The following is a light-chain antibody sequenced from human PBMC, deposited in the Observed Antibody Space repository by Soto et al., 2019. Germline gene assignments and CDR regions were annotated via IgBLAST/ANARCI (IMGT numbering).Light chain of an antibody. CDR1: QDISSA. CDR3: QQFRSYPIP. V-gene: IGKV1-13*02. J-gene: IGKJ4*01. CDR2: DAS. Sequence: AIQLTQSPSSLSASVGDKVTIACRTSQDISSALAWFQQKPGKAPELLIYDASSLQSGVPSRFSGSGSGTDFTRTISSLQPEDFATYYGQQFRSYPIPFGGGTKVEVK.